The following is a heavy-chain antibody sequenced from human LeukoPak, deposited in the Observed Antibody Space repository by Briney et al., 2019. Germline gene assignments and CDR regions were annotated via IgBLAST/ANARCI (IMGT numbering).Heavy chain of an antibody. J-gene: IGHJ4*02. Sequence: GGSLRLSCAASGFTFSSYSMNWVRQAPGKGLEWVSYISSSSSTIYYADSVKGRFTISRDNAKNTLYLQMNSLRAEDTAVYYCAREQWLDYFDYWGQRTLVTVSS. CDR1: GFTFSSYS. CDR3: AREQWLDYFDY. D-gene: IGHD6-19*01. V-gene: IGHV3-48*04. CDR2: ISSSSSTI.